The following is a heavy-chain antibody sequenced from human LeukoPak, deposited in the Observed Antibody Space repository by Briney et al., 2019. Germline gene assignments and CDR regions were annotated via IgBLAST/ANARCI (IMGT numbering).Heavy chain of an antibody. Sequence: GGSLRLSCAASGFTVSSNYMSWVRQAPGKGLEWVSVIYSGGSTHYADSVKGRFTISRDNSKNTLYLQMNSLRAEDTAVYYCARGVGYYPYYFDYWGQGTLVTVSS. V-gene: IGHV3-53*01. D-gene: IGHD2-21*01. J-gene: IGHJ4*02. CDR3: ARGVGYYPYYFDY. CDR2: IYSGGST. CDR1: GFTVSSNY.